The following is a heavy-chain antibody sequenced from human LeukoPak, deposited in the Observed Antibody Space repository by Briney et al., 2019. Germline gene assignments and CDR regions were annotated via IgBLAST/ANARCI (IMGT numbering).Heavy chain of an antibody. D-gene: IGHD4-11*01. CDR2: ISAHGITT. CDR1: GFTFTDYY. V-gene: IGHV3-11*04. Sequence: GPSLSLSQAPSGFTFTDYYIGSARLEPGEWIGWISLISAHGITTYYAGSVKGRFTIYRDNARNSLSLYMNVLRDEDTAVYDCASSLNTVIISPYYLDYWGQGTLVTVCS. J-gene: IGHJ4*02. CDR3: ASSLNTVIISPYYLDY.